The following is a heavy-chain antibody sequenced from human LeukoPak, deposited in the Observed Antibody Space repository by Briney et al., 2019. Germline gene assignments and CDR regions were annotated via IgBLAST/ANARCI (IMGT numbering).Heavy chain of an antibody. CDR2: MYYRGGT. V-gene: IGHV4-39*07. CDR3: ARGYYGSGRKYYMDV. J-gene: IGHJ6*03. CDR1: GGSINSSSYY. Sequence: SETLSLTCAVSGGSINSSSYYWGWVRQPPGKGLEWIGSMYYRGGTYYNPSLKSRVTISVDTSKNQFSLKLSSVTAADTAVYYCARGYYGSGRKYYMDVWGKGTTVTVSS. D-gene: IGHD3-10*01.